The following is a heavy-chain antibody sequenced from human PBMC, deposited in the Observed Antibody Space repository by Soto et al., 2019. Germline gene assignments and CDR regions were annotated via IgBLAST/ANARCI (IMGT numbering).Heavy chain of an antibody. V-gene: IGHV4-34*01. CDR2: INHSGST. CDR3: ARSGAAAGTSPGPSYYYYYMDV. Sequence: SETLSLTCAVYGGSFSGYCWSWIRQPPGKGLEWIGEINHSGSTNYNPSLKSRVTISVDTSKNQFSLKLSSVTAADTAVYYCARSGAAAGTSPGPSYYYYYMDVWGKGTTVTVSS. J-gene: IGHJ6*03. CDR1: GGSFSGYC. D-gene: IGHD6-13*01.